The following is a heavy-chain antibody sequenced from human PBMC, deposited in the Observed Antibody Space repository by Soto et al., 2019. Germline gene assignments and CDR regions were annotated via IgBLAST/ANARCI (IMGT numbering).Heavy chain of an antibody. CDR2: INHSGST. D-gene: IGHD3-22*01. Sequence: PSETMSLTCAVYGVSFSGYYWIWLRPPPGKGLEWIGEINHSGSTNYNPSLKSRVTISVDTSKNQFSLKLSSVTAADTAVYYCARGGDSSGYRRWFDPWGQGTLVTVS. CDR1: GVSFSGYY. CDR3: ARGGDSSGYRRWFDP. J-gene: IGHJ5*02. V-gene: IGHV4-34*01.